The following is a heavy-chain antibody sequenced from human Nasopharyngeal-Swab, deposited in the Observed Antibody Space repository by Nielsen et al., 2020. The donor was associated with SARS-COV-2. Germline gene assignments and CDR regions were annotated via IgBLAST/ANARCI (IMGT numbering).Heavy chain of an antibody. V-gene: IGHV3-7*05. Sequence: GGSVRLFCDASVCASSGFWMSWVRQAPGKGLEWVAYIKEDGSEKYFVDSVKGRFTISRDNAKNSLYLQMNSLRAEDTAVYYCARDYTRFDYWGQGTLVTVSS. CDR2: IKEDGSEK. D-gene: IGHD3-16*01. CDR3: ARDYTRFDY. J-gene: IGHJ4*02. CDR1: VCASSGFW.